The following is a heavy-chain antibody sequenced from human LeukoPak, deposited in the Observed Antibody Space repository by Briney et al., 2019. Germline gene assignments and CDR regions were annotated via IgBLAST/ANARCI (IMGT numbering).Heavy chain of an antibody. Sequence: PGGSLRLSCAVSGFTFSSYSMNWVRQAPGKGLEWVSSISTSSSYIYYADSVKGRFTISRDNAKNSLYLQINSLRAEDTAVYYCARVSRGKWELLGAHDHWGQGTLVTVSS. J-gene: IGHJ4*02. CDR1: GFTFSSYS. CDR2: ISTSSSYI. V-gene: IGHV3-21*01. CDR3: ARVSRGKWELLGAHDH. D-gene: IGHD1-26*01.